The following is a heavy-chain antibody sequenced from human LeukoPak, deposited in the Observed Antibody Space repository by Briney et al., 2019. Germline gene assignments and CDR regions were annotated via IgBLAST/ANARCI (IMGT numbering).Heavy chain of an antibody. CDR2: INPNSGGT. V-gene: IGHV1-2*06. J-gene: IGHJ5*02. D-gene: IGHD3-3*01. CDR3: ARGSLTIFGVVIVWFDP. CDR1: GYTFTGYY. Sequence: ASVKVSCKASGYTFTGYYMHWMRRAPGQGLEWMGRINPNSGGTNYAQKFQGRVTMTRDTSISTAYMELSRLRSDDTAVYYCARGSLTIFGVVIVWFDPWGQGTLVTVSS.